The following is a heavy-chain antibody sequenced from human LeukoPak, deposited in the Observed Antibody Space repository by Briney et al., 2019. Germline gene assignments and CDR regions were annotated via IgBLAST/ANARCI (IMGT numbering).Heavy chain of an antibody. CDR1: GHSISSAYY. CDR2: IYHSGNT. D-gene: IGHD1-26*01. V-gene: IGHV4-38-2*02. CDR3: ARDLRGSYIPYFDY. Sequence: PSETLSLTCSVSGHSISSAYYWGWNRQPPGEGLEWIGSIYHSGNTYYTPSLKSRVTISVDTSKNQFSLRLSSVTAADTAVYYCARDLRGSYIPYFDYWGQGVLVTVSS. J-gene: IGHJ4*02.